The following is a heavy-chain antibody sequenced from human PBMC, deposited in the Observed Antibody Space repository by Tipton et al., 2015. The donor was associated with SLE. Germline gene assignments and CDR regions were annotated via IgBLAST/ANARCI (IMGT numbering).Heavy chain of an antibody. CDR3: ARSLTYYYGSSGLLGY. V-gene: IGHV3-66*02. J-gene: IGHJ4*02. D-gene: IGHD3-22*01. Sequence: SLRLSCAASGFAVSNNYMNWVRQAPGKGLEWVSVIYSGGSTYYADSVKGRFTISRDNSKNTLFLQMNSLRAEDTAVYYCARSLTYYYGSSGLLGYWGQGTLVTVSS. CDR2: IYSGGST. CDR1: GFAVSNNY.